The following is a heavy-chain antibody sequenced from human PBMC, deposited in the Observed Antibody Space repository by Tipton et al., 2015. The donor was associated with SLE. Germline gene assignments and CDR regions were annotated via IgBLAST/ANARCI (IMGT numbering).Heavy chain of an antibody. J-gene: IGHJ4*02. CDR1: GFTFSSYW. CDR2: IKQDGSEK. V-gene: IGHV3-7*01. CDR3: ARSLYSYGRAFDY. Sequence: SLRLSCAASGFTFSSYWMSWVRQAPGKGLEWVANIKQDGSEKYYVDSVKGRFTISRDNAKNSLYLQMNSLRAEDTAVYYCARSLYSYGRAFDYWGQGTLDTVSS. D-gene: IGHD5-18*01.